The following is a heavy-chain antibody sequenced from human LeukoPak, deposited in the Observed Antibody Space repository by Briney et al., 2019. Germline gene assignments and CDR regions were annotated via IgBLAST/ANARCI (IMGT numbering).Heavy chain of an antibody. D-gene: IGHD3-10*01. CDR3: AKPHYSGSGSHSREDY. V-gene: IGHV3-23*01. CDR1: GFTFSNYA. Sequence: GGSLRLSCAASGFTFSNYAMTWVRQAPGKGLECVSAISGSGDDTYYADSVKGRSTISRDNSKITVYLQMSSLRAEDTAVYYCAKPHYSGSGSHSREDYWGQGTLVTVSS. J-gene: IGHJ4*02. CDR2: ISGSGDDT.